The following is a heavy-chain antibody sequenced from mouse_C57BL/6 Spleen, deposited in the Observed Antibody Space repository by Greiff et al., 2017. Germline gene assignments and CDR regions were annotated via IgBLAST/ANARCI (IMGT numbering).Heavy chain of an antibody. J-gene: IGHJ3*01. CDR3: AREGDYDGLFAY. D-gene: IGHD2-4*01. Sequence: EVQLQESGPGLVKPSQSLSLTCSVTGYSITSGYYWNWIRQFPGNKLEWMGYISYDGSNNYNPSLKNRISITRDTSKNQFFLKLNSVTTEDTATYYCAREGDYDGLFAYWGQGTLVTVSA. V-gene: IGHV3-6*01. CDR2: ISYDGSN. CDR1: GYSITSGYY.